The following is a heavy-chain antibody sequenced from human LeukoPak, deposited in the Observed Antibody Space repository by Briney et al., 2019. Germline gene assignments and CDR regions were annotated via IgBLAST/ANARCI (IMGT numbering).Heavy chain of an antibody. CDR1: GGTFSSYA. D-gene: IGHD3-10*01. J-gene: IGHJ3*02. CDR2: IIPIFGTA. CDR3: ARQGLGNAFDI. V-gene: IGHV1-69*05. Sequence: ASVKVFCKASGGTFSSYAISWLRQAPGQGLEWMGRIIPIFGTANYAQKFQGRITITTDESTSTAYMELSSLRSEDTAVYYCARQGLGNAFDIWGQGTMVTVSS.